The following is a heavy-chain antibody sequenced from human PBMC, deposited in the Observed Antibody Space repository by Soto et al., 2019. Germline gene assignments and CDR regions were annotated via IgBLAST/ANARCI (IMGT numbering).Heavy chain of an antibody. V-gene: IGHV3-23*01. Sequence: GGSLRLSCAASEFTFNSYAMSWVRQAPGKGLEWVSAISGSGGSTYYADSVKGRLTISRDNSKNTVYLQMNSLRAEDTAVYYCAKDQGIAASHGIDWGQGTMVTVSS. D-gene: IGHD6-13*01. CDR3: AKDQGIAASHGID. CDR1: EFTFNSYA. CDR2: ISGSGGST. J-gene: IGHJ3*01.